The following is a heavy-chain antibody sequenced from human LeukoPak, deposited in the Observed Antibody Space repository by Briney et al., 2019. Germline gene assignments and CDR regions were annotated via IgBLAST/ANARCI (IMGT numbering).Heavy chain of an antibody. J-gene: IGHJ4*02. CDR1: GGSISSYY. D-gene: IGHD3-22*01. CDR2: IYYSGST. V-gene: IGHV4-59*01. Sequence: SETLSLTCTVSGGSISSYYLSWIRQPPGKGLEWIGYIYYSGSTNYNPSLKSRVTISVDTSKNQFSLKLSSVTAADTAVYYCARSYDSSGYYLDYWGQGTLVTVSS. CDR3: ARSYDSSGYYLDY.